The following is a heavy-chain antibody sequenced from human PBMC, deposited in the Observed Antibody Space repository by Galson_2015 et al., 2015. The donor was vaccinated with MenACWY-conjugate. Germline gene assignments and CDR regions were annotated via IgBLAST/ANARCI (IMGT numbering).Heavy chain of an antibody. J-gene: IGHJ6*03. CDR3: AKDWSVPYSTISYYFYMDV. Sequence: SLRLSCAASGFTFRRFGMRWVRQAPGKGLEGMAVISYDGSYESYADSVKGRFTISRDNSKNTLYLQMNSLRADDTAVYYCAKDWSVPYSTISYYFYMDVWGKGTTVTASS. CDR1: GFTFRRFG. D-gene: IGHD6-13*01. CDR2: ISYDGSYE. V-gene: IGHV3-30*18.